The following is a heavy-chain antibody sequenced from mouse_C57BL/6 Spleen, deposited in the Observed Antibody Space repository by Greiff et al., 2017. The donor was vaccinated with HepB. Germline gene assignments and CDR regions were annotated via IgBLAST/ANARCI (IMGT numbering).Heavy chain of an antibody. D-gene: IGHD1-1*01. CDR2: ISYDGSN. Sequence: EVKVEESGPGLVKPSQSLSLTCSVPGYSITSGYYWNWIRQFPGNKLEWMGYISYDGSNNYNPSLKNRISITRDTSKNQFFLKLNSLTTEDTATYYCARRSYYGSSSDYWGQGTTLTVSS. V-gene: IGHV3-6*01. J-gene: IGHJ2*01. CDR3: ARRSYYGSSSDY. CDR1: GYSITSGYY.